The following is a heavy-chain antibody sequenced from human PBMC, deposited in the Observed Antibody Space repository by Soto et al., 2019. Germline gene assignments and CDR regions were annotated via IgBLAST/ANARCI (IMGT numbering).Heavy chain of an antibody. CDR2: ISGSGGST. J-gene: IGHJ6*02. V-gene: IGHV3-23*01. Sequence: GGSLRLSCAASGFTFSSYTMSWVRHAPGKGLEWVSGISGSGGSTYYADSVEGRFTISRDNSKNTLYLQMNSLRAEDTAVYYCVLMLDTLPGPFPGMDVWAQGRTV. CDR1: GFTFSSYT. CDR3: VLMLDTLPGPFPGMDV. D-gene: IGHD2-8*01.